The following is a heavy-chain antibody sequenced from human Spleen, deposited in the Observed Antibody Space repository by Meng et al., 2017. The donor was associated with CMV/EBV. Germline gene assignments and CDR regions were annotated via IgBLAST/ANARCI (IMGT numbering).Heavy chain of an antibody. J-gene: IGHJ4*02. Sequence: LSESRPGLSDPSVPLPPTTTFPGGSISSSSNNWGWSRQPPGKGLEWIGSIYYSGSTYYNPSLKSRVTISVDTSKNQFSLKLSSVTAADTAVYYCAGSPGQLEFFDYWGQGTLVTVSS. D-gene: IGHD6-13*01. CDR1: GGSISSSSNN. V-gene: IGHV4-39*07. CDR2: IYYSGST. CDR3: AGSPGQLEFFDY.